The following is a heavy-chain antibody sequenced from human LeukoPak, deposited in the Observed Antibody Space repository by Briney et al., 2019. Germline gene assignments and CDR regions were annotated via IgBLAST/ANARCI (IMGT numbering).Heavy chain of an antibody. CDR2: IDTSGST. CDR3: AREGGYSYGDAPLHFDY. J-gene: IGHJ4*02. D-gene: IGHD5-18*01. V-gene: IGHV4-61*02. CDR1: GGSISSGSYY. Sequence: SETLSLICTVSGGSISSGSYYWSWIRQPAGKGLEWIGRIDTSGSTNYNPSLKSRVTISVDTSKNQFSLKLSSVTAADTAVYYCAREGGYSYGDAPLHFDYWGQGTLVTVSS.